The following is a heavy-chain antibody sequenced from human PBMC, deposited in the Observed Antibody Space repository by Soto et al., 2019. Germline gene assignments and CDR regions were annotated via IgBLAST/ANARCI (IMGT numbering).Heavy chain of an antibody. CDR3: ARDLNDYDFWSGYPKDAFDI. D-gene: IGHD3-3*01. V-gene: IGHV3-74*01. CDR1: GFTFSSYW. J-gene: IGHJ3*02. Sequence: GGSLRLSCAASGFTFSSYWMHWVRQAPGKGLVWVSRINSDGSSTSYADSVKGRFTISRDNAKNTLYLQMNSLRAEETAVYYCARDLNDYDFWSGYPKDAFDIWGQGTMVTVSS. CDR2: INSDGSST.